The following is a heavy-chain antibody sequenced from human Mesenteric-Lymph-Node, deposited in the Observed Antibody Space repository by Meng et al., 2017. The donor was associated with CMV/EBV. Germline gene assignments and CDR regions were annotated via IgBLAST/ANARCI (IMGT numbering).Heavy chain of an antibody. D-gene: IGHD2-2*01. J-gene: IGHJ3*01. CDR1: FSNAW. V-gene: IGHV3-15*01. CDR3: AAAIPRVVAVTGAFDL. Sequence: FSNAWMRWVRQAPGKGLEWVGRIKSKSDGETTDYAPSVKGRFTISSDDSKNTHYLEMSGLKTEDTAVYYCAAAIPRVVAVTGAFDLWGQGTMVTVSS. CDR2: IKSKSDGETT.